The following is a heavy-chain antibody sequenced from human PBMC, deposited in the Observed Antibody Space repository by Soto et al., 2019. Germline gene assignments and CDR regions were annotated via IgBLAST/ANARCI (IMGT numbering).Heavy chain of an antibody. V-gene: IGHV4-31*03. CDR2: MYYSGTT. CDR1: AGSISSGTYY. J-gene: IGHJ5*02. D-gene: IGHD4-4*01. CDR3: ARGNDFRTGWFEP. Sequence: QVQLQESGPGLVKPSQTLSLTCTVSAGSISSGTYYWNWIRQHPGKGLEWIGYMYYSGTTYYNPSLQSRITTSGDTSKNQFSLKLSSVTVADTAGYFCARGNDFRTGWFEPWGQGIMVTVSS.